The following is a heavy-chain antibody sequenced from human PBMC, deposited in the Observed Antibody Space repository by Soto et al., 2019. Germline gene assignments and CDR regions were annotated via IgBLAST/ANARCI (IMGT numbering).Heavy chain of an antibody. V-gene: IGHV4-59*01. J-gene: IGHJ4*02. D-gene: IGHD1-1*01. Sequence: SETLSLTCTVSGGSISSYYWSWIRQPPDKGLEWIGYIYNSGRYNYNPSLESRLTISIDTSKNQFSLRLASVTAADTAVYYCARTLPNRQLFDSWSQGTLVTVSS. CDR3: ARTLPNRQLFDS. CDR1: GGSISSYY. CDR2: IYNSGRY.